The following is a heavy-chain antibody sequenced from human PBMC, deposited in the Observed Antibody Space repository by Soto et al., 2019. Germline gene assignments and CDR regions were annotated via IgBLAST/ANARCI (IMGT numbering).Heavy chain of an antibody. Sequence: SVTLSLTGAVYGGCFSGYYWSWIRHPTRKGRGWIGESNHSGSTNYNPSLKRRGTLSVDKPQNQFTRKHSSLTAPDPAVFYGARALLRLLDWFPGSPHPCFGPWGQGTLVTASS. CDR3: ARALLRLLDWFPGSPHPCFGP. CDR2: SNHSGST. D-gene: IGHD3-3*01. CDR1: GGCFSGYY. V-gene: IGHV4-34*01. J-gene: IGHJ5*02.